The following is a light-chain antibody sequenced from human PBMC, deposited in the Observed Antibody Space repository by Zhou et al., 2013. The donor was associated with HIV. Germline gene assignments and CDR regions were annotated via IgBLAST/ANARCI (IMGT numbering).Light chain of an antibody. V-gene: IGKV1-39*01. CDR1: QGIGSD. Sequence: DIEMTQSPSSLSGSVGDTVTITCRASQGIGSDLAWYQQRPGRAPKLLIYAASTLHSGVPSRFSGSGSGTDFTLTISSLQPEDFATYYCQQSYSTPYSFGQGTKLEIK. J-gene: IGKJ2*03. CDR2: AAS. CDR3: QQSYSTPYS.